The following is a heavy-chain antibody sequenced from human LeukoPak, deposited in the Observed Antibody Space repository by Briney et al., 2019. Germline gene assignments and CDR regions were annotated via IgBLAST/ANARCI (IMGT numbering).Heavy chain of an antibody. CDR3: ARGRMGATNYDY. CDR1: GRSFSGYY. D-gene: IGHD1-26*01. Sequence: SETLSLTCAVYGRSFSGYYWSWIRQPPGKGLEWIGYMYYSGSTNYNPSLKSRVTISVDTSKNQFSLKQSSVTAADTAVYYCARGRMGATNYDYCGQGTLVTVSS. V-gene: IGHV4-59*01. CDR2: MYYSGST. J-gene: IGHJ4*02.